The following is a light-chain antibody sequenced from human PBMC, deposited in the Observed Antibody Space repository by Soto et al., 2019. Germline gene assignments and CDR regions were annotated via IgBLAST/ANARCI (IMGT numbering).Light chain of an antibody. CDR3: AAWDDTLNGHYV. Sequence: QSVLTQPPSASGTPGQRVTISCSGSYSNIGSNTVNWYQHLPGTAPKLLISNNXXRPSXXPDXXSASNSGTSASLAISGLQXXXXXXXXXAAWDDTLNGHYVFGTGTKLTVL. V-gene: IGLV1-44*01. CDR2: NNX. J-gene: IGLJ1*01. CDR1: YSNIGSNT.